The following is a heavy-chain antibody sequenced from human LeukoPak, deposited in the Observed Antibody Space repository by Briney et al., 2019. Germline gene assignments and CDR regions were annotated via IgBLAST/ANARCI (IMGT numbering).Heavy chain of an antibody. CDR2: ISPDGSTT. D-gene: IGHD4-11*01. CDR3: ARDRTTITLFEL. Sequence: GGSLRLSCAASGFSISSYWMHWVRQVPGKGLVWVSRISPDGSTTGYADSVKGRFTASRDNARNTLYLQINSLRAEDSAVYYCARDRTTITLFELWGQGTLVTVSS. CDR1: GFSISSYW. J-gene: IGHJ4*02. V-gene: IGHV3-74*01.